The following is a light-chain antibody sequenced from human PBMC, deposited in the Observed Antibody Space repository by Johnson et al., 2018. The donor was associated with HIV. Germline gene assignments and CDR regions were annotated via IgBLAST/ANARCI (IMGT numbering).Light chain of an antibody. Sequence: QSVLTQPPSVSAASGQRVDISCYGSSSNIENNYLSWYQQLPHTAPRLLISDNNKRPSGIPDRFSGSKSGTSATLGITGLQTGDEADYYCGTWDSSLSADVFGTGTKVTVL. CDR3: GTWDSSLSADV. CDR2: DNN. CDR1: SSNIENNY. V-gene: IGLV1-51*01. J-gene: IGLJ1*01.